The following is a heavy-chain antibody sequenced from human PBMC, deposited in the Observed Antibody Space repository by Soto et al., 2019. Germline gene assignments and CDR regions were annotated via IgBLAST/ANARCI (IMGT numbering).Heavy chain of an antibody. J-gene: IGHJ6*02. D-gene: IGHD2-21*01. CDR1: GFTFTSSA. V-gene: IGHV1-58*01. CDR2: IVVGSGNT. Sequence: ASVKVSCKASGFTFTSSAVQWVRRARGQRLEWIGWIVVGSGNTNYAQKFQERVTITRDMSTSTAYMELSSLRSEDTAVYYCAADRARIDGHYYGMDVWGQGTTVTVSS. CDR3: AADRARIDGHYYGMDV.